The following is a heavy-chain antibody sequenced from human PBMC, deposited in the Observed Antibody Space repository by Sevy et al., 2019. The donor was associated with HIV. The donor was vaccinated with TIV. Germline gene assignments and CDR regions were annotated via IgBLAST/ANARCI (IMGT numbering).Heavy chain of an antibody. CDR3: AKGRIPSIGTLGPFDS. CDR2: KTGSAGVT. V-gene: IGHV3-23*01. CDR1: GFSLSNYA. J-gene: IGHJ4*02. D-gene: IGHD6-6*01. Sequence: GESLKISCAASGFSLSNYAMSWVRQAPGKGLEWISTKTGSAGVTYYADSVKARFTISRDNSKNTLFLQMNSLRAEDTALYYCAKGRIPSIGTLGPFDSWGQGTLVTVSS.